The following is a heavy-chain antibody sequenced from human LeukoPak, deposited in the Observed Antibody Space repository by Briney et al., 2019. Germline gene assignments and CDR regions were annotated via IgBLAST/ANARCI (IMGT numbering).Heavy chain of an antibody. Sequence: SETLSLTCTVSGGSISSYYWSWIRQPPGKGLEWIGCIYYSGYTNYKSSLKSRVTMSLDTSKNQFSLKLSSVTAADTAVYYCARSRGIISDSTLDYWGQGTLVTVSS. V-gene: IGHV4-59*08. D-gene: IGHD6-13*01. CDR3: ARSRGIISDSTLDY. J-gene: IGHJ4*02. CDR2: IYYSGYT. CDR1: GGSISSYY.